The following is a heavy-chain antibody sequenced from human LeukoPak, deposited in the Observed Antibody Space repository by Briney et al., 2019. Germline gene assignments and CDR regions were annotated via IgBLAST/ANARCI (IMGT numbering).Heavy chain of an antibody. V-gene: IGHV1-69*05. Sequence: SVKVSCKASGCTFSSYAISWVRQAPGQGLEWMGGIIPIFGTANYAQKFQGRVTITTDESTNTAYMELSSLRSEDTAVYYCARGDAVLYYDSSGYYLGHWGQGTLVTV. J-gene: IGHJ4*02. CDR2: IIPIFGTA. CDR1: GCTFSSYA. D-gene: IGHD3-22*01. CDR3: ARGDAVLYYDSSGYYLGH.